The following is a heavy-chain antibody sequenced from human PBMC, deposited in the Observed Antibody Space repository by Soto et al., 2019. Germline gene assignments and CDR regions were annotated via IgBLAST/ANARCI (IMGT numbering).Heavy chain of an antibody. V-gene: IGHV3-33*01. CDR1: GFTFTSYG. CDR2: IWYDGSNK. J-gene: IGHJ4*02. Sequence: GGSLRLSCAASGFTFTSYGMHWVRQAPGKGLEWVAVIWYDGSNKYYADSVKGRVTVSRDNSKNRLYLQMNSLRAEDTAVYCCARDQESDTPMPGYWGQGTLVTVSS. D-gene: IGHD5-18*01. CDR3: ARDQESDTPMPGY.